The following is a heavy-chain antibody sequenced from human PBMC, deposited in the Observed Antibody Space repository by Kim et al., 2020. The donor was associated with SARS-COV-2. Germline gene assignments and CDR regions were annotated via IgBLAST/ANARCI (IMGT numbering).Heavy chain of an antibody. CDR2: FYHSGNT. Sequence: SETLSLTCAVSGGSIGSSNWWSWVRQPPGTGLEWIGEFYHSGNTNYNPSLKSRVTISVDKSTNQFSLKLSSVTAADTAVYYCAREPYCTNGICYRQYYFDYWGQGTLVTVSS. V-gene: IGHV4-4*02. CDR3: AREPYCTNGICYRQYYFDY. J-gene: IGHJ4*02. CDR1: GGSIGSSNW. D-gene: IGHD2-8*01.